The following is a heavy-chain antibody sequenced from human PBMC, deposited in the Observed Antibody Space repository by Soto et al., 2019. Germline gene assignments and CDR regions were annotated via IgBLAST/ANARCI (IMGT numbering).Heavy chain of an antibody. CDR2: IYYSGST. J-gene: IGHJ3*02. D-gene: IGHD6-19*01. CDR3: ARKAGRASGAFDI. CDR1: GGSVSSGSYY. Sequence: QVQLQESGPGLVKPSETLSLTCPVSGGSVSSGSYYWSWIRQPPGTGLEWIGYIYYSGSTNYNPSLKSRVTISVDTSKNQFSLKLSSVTAADTAVYYCARKAGRASGAFDIWGQGTMVTVSS. V-gene: IGHV4-61*01.